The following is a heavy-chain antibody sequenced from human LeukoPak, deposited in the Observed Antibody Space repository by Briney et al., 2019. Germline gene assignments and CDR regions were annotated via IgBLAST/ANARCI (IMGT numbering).Heavy chain of an antibody. Sequence: SETLSLTCTVSGGSISSSNYYWGWIRQSPEKGLQWIGSVFKTGKTYYNPSLRSRVTISVDTSKNQFSLKLSSVTAADTAVYYCARHTYETYYDFWSGYYFWFDPWGQGTLVTVSS. CDR2: VFKTGKT. J-gene: IGHJ5*02. V-gene: IGHV4-39*01. CDR1: GGSISSSNYY. CDR3: ARHTYETYYDFWSGYYFWFDP. D-gene: IGHD3-3*01.